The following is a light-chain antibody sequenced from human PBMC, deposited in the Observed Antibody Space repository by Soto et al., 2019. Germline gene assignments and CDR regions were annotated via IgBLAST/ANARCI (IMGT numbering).Light chain of an antibody. CDR2: VAS. CDR1: QSINRY. Sequence: DIQMTQSPSSLSASVRDRFSITCRASQSINRYLNWYQQKPGKAPKLLIYVASNLETGVPSRFSGSGSGTDFSLTITSLQPEDIATYYCQQYDNLPYTFGQGTKVDIK. V-gene: IGKV1-33*01. J-gene: IGKJ2*01. CDR3: QQYDNLPYT.